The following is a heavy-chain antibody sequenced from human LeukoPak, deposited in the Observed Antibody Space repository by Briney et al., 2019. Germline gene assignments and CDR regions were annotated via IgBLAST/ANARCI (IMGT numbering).Heavy chain of an antibody. CDR2: TYYRSKWYN. Sequence: SQTLSLTCAISGDSVSSNSAAWNWIRQSPSRGLEWLVRTYYRSKWYNDYAVSVKSRITINPDTSKDQFSLQLNSVTPEDTAVYYCARDTIKEYSSSSGYYYGMDVWGQGTTVTVSS. J-gene: IGHJ6*02. CDR1: GDSVSSNSAA. CDR3: ARDTIKEYSSSSGYYYGMDV. D-gene: IGHD6-6*01. V-gene: IGHV6-1*01.